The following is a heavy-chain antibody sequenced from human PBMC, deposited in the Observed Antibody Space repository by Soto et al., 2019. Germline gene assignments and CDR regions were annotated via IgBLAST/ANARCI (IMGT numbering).Heavy chain of an antibody. CDR2: SNPNSGDT. Sequence: ASVKVSCKASGYIFTAYSMHWVRQAPGQGLEWVGWSNPNSGDTIYAQKFQGRVTLTGDTSISTAYMELYSLTSDDTAVYYCAREASAVISLDYWGQGXLVTVYS. V-gene: IGHV1-2*02. J-gene: IGHJ4*02. CDR1: GYIFTAYS. CDR3: AREASAVISLDY. D-gene: IGHD6-19*01.